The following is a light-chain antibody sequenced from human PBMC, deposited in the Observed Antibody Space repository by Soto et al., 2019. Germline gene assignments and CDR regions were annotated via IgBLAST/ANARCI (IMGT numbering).Light chain of an antibody. CDR1: QSVSIN. J-gene: IGKJ2*01. Sequence: EIVMTQSPATLSVSPGERATLSCRASQSVSINLAWYQQKPGQAPRLLIYGASTRATGIPARFSGSGSETEFTLTLSSLQSADFAVYFCQQYNNGPPSYTFGQGTKLEI. CDR3: QQYNNGPPSYT. V-gene: IGKV3-15*01. CDR2: GAS.